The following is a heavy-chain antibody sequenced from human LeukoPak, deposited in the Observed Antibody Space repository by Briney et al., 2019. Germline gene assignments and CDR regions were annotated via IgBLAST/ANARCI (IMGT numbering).Heavy chain of an antibody. CDR1: GGTFSSYA. CDR2: IIPILGIA. D-gene: IGHD3-22*01. J-gene: IGHJ4*02. CDR3: ARDSTYYYDSSGYYNGYYFDY. V-gene: IGHV1-69*04. Sequence: SVKVSCKASGGTFSSYAISWVRQAPGQGLEWMGRIIPILGIANYAQKFQGRVTITADKSTSTAYMELSSLRSEDTAVYYCARDSTYYYDSSGYYNGYYFDYWGQGTLVTVSS.